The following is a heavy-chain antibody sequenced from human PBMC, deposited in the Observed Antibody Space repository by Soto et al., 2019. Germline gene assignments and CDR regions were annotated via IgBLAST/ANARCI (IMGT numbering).Heavy chain of an antibody. CDR2: INHSGST. V-gene: IGHV4-34*01. J-gene: IGHJ6*03. CDR3: ARGSSGYYYGSGINYYYYYMDV. CDR1: GGSFSGYY. D-gene: IGHD3-10*01. Sequence: SETLSLTCAVYGGSFSGYYWSWIRQPPGKGLEWIGEINHSGSTNYNPSLKSRVTISVDTSKNQFSLKLSSVTAADTAVYYCARGSSGYYYGSGINYYYYYMDVWGKGTTVTVSS.